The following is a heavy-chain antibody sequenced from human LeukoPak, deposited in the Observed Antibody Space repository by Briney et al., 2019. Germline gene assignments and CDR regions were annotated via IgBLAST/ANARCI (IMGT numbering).Heavy chain of an antibody. V-gene: IGHV4-4*09. CDR1: GGSISSYY. CDR2: IYTSGST. Sequence: SETLSFTCTVSGGSISSYYWSWIRQPPGKGLEWIGYIYTSGSTTYNPSLKSRVTISVDTSKNQFSLELSSLTAADTAVYFCARQYSSSSFFDYWGQGTLVTVSS. CDR3: ARQYSSSSFFDY. J-gene: IGHJ4*02. D-gene: IGHD6-6*01.